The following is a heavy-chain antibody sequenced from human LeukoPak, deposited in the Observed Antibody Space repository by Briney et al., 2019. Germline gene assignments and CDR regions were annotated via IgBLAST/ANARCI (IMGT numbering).Heavy chain of an antibody. Sequence: GGSLRLSCAASGFTFSSYAMSWVRQAPGKGLEWVSAISGSGGSTYYADSVKGRFTISRDNSKNTLYLQMNSLRAEDTAVYYCAKDGAYYDFWSGYRSLFEYFQHWGQGTLVTVSS. CDR2: ISGSGGST. CDR3: AKDGAYYDFWSGYRSLFEYFQH. CDR1: GFTFSSYA. D-gene: IGHD3-3*01. V-gene: IGHV3-23*01. J-gene: IGHJ1*01.